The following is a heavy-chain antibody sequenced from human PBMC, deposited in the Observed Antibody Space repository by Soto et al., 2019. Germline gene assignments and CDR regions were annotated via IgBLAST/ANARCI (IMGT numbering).Heavy chain of an antibody. Sequence: PGGSLRLSCAASGFTFSNAWMNWVRQAPGKGLEWVGRIKSKTDGGTTDYAAPVKGRFTISRDDSKNTLYLQMNSLKTEDTAVYYCAFGEESRYYHYGMDVCGQGTTVTVSS. D-gene: IGHD3-10*01. J-gene: IGHJ6*02. V-gene: IGHV3-15*07. CDR2: IKSKTDGGTT. CDR1: GFTFSNAW. CDR3: AFGEESRYYHYGMDV.